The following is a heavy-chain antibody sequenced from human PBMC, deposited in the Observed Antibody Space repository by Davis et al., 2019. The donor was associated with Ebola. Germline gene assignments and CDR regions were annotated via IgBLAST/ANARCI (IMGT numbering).Heavy chain of an antibody. J-gene: IGHJ5*02. V-gene: IGHV1-46*02. D-gene: IGHD3-10*01. CDR1: GYTFNIYY. CDR2: INPSGGTT. Sequence: AASVKVSCKASGYTFNIYYMYWVRQAPGQGLEWMGIINPSGGTTSYAQKFQGRVTMTRDTSTSTVYMELISLRSEDTAVYYCARAVTMVLPSGWFDPWGQGTLVTVSS. CDR3: ARAVTMVLPSGWFDP.